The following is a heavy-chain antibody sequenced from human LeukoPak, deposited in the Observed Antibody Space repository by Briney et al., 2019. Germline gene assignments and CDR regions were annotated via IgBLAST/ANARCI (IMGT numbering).Heavy chain of an antibody. J-gene: IGHJ4*02. D-gene: IGHD2-2*01. CDR1: GFTFSSYA. V-gene: IGHV3-23*01. CDR3: AKDYIVVVPAAFDYFDY. CDR2: ISGSGGST. Sequence: GGSLRLSCAASGFTFSSYAMSWVRQAPGKGLEWVSAISGSGGSTYYADSVKGRFTISRDNSKNTLYLQMNSLRAEDTAVYYCAKDYIVVVPAAFDYFDYWGQGTLVTVSS.